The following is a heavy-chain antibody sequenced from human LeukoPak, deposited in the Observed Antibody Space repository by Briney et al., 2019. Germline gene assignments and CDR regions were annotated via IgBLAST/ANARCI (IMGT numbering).Heavy chain of an antibody. Sequence: PGGSLRLSCAASGFTFGSYAMNWIRQSPGKGLEWLSNFRGDNGVIYYTDSVKGRFTISRDNAKNSLFLQMNSLRVEDTAIYYCVRDHQYAFDIWGQGTLVTVSS. CDR2: FRGDNGVI. V-gene: IGHV3-48*04. CDR1: GFTFGSYA. J-gene: IGHJ3*02. CDR3: VRDHQYAFDI.